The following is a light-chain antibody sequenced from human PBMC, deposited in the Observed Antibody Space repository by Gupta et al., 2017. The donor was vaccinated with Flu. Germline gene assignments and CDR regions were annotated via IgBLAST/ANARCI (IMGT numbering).Light chain of an antibody. CDR1: SSNIGNNY. V-gene: IGLV1-47*01. Sequence: QSLLTQPPSPSGPPGQRVSISCSGSSSNIGNNYVYWYQHHPGTAPKLLIYRNNQRPSGIPDRFSGSNSATSASLAISGLRSEDEGVYYCSAWDDNLSAGVFGGGTKLTVL. J-gene: IGLJ3*02. CDR3: SAWDDNLSAGV. CDR2: RNN.